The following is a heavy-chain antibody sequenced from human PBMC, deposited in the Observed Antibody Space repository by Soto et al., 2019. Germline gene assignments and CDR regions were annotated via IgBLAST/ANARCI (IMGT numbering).Heavy chain of an antibody. V-gene: IGHV1-69*08. CDR1: GGTFSPYT. CDR3: TRDWEITVSTWSFGGF. Sequence: QVQLVQSGAEVKKPGSSVKVSCKASGGTFSPYTINWVRQAPGQGLEWMGRIIPFHGVTNYAQKFQARDTITAEKSTSTAYMELSGLRFEDTAMYYCTRDWEITVSTWSFGGFWGRGTLVTVSS. D-gene: IGHD3-10*01. J-gene: IGHJ4*02. CDR2: IIPFHGVT.